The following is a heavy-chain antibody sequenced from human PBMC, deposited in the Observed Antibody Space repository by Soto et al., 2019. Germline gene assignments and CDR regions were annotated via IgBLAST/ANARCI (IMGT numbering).Heavy chain of an antibody. J-gene: IGHJ4*02. CDR2: VYYDGRT. CDR3: ARHALRGRTVGSDYFDS. D-gene: IGHD1-26*01. V-gene: IGHV4-39*01. CDR1: GGSITNDLVY. Sequence: PSETLSLTCTVSGGSITNDLVYWAWIRQPPGKGPEWIGNVYYDGRTHYTQSLQTRVTISVDSSKNQFSLILGSVTAADTAVYYCARHALRGRTVGSDYFDSWGQGNLVTVSS.